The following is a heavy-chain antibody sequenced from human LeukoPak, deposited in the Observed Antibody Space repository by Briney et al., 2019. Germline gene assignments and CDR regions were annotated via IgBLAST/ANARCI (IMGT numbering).Heavy chain of an antibody. D-gene: IGHD4-17*01. Sequence: ASVKVSCKASGYTFTSYGISWVRQAPGQGLEWMGWISAYNGNTNYAQKLQGRVTMTTDTSTSTAYMELRSLRSDDTAVYYCARADYGDYLKYYYYYMDVWGKGTTVTVSS. CDR2: ISAYNGNT. CDR1: GYTFTSYG. V-gene: IGHV1-18*01. J-gene: IGHJ6*03. CDR3: ARADYGDYLKYYYYYMDV.